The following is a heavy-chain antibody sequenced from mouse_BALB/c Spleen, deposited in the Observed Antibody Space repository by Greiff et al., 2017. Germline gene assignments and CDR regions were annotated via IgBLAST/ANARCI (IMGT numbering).Heavy chain of an antibody. CDR1: GYTFTSYW. CDR3: ARFGSRGAMDY. D-gene: IGHD1-1*01. V-gene: IGHV1-87*01. J-gene: IGHJ4*01. CDR2: IYPGDGDT. Sequence: QVQLKESGAELARPGASVKLSCKASGYTFTSYWMQWVNQRPGQGLEWIGAIYPGDGDTRYTQKFKGKATLTADKSSSTAYMQLSSLASEDSAVYYCARFGSRGAMDYWGQGTSVTVSS.